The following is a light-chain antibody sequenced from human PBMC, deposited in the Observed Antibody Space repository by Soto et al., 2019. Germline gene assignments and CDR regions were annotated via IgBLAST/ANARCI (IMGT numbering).Light chain of an antibody. CDR3: QQYGSSPKT. V-gene: IGKV3-20*01. CDR2: AAS. Sequence: EIVLTQSPGTLSLSPGESATLSCRASQSVSSCYLAWYQQKPGQAPRLLIYAASSRATGIPDRFSGSGSGTDFTLTITTLEPEDFAVYYCQQYGSSPKTFGQGTKVEIK. CDR1: QSVSSCY. J-gene: IGKJ1*01.